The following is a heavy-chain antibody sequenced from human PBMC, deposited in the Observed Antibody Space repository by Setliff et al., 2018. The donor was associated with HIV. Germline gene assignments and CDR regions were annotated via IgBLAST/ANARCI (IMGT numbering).Heavy chain of an antibody. Sequence: ASVKVSCKASGDTFNNYAINWVRQAPGQGLEWVGGIIPYFGTTEYEQKFQGRVTITADESKSTAYLELSSLRSDDTAVYYCARSRTITLIQCLDPWGQGTQVT. CDR1: GDTFNNYA. CDR3: ARSRTITLIQCLDP. V-gene: IGHV1-69*13. D-gene: IGHD3-22*01. CDR2: IIPYFGTT. J-gene: IGHJ5*02.